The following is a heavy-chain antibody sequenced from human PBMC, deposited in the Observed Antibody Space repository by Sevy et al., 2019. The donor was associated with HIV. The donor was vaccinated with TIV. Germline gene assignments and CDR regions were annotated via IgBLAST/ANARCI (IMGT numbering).Heavy chain of an antibody. J-gene: IGHJ5*02. CDR1: GFSFNLYA. V-gene: IGHV3-23*01. D-gene: IGHD3-9*01. CDR3: AKDHDINWFDP. CDR2: ISVSGGST. Sequence: GGSLRLSCAASGFSFNLYAMTWVRQAPGKGLEWVSTISVSGGSTYYADSVKGQLTISRDNSKNTLYLQMNSLRAEDTAVYYCAKDHDINWFDPWGQGTLVTVSS.